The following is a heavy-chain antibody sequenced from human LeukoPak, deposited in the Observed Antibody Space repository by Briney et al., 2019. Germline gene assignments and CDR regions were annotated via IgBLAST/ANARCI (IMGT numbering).Heavy chain of an antibody. J-gene: IGHJ4*02. V-gene: IGHV4-59*13. Sequence: PSETLTLTCIVSGGSISTNYWSWIRQSPGKGLEWIGYIFDSGTTNYNPSLKSRVTISVDTSNNHVSLDVKSVTAADTAVYYCARHAESSRAWYVPEFWGQGTLVTVSS. CDR2: IFDSGTT. D-gene: IGHD6-19*01. CDR1: GGSISTNY. CDR3: ARHAESSRAWYVPEF.